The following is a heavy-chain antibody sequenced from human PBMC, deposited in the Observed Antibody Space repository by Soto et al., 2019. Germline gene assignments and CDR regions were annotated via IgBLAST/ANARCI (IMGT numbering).Heavy chain of an antibody. CDR3: ARDTHLSNYDFWSGYYLGMDV. V-gene: IGHV3-33*01. CDR2: IWYDGSNK. J-gene: IGHJ6*02. Sequence: GLLRLPCGASGFTFSSYGMHWVRQAPGKGLEWVAVIWYDGSNKYYADSVKGRFTISRDNSKNTLYLQMNSLRAEDTAVYYCARDTHLSNYDFWSGYYLGMDVWGQGTTVTVSS. CDR1: GFTFSSYG. D-gene: IGHD3-3*01.